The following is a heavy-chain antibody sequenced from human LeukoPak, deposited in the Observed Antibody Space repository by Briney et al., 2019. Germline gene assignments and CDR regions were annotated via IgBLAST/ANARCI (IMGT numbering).Heavy chain of an antibody. CDR3: AREGIRYYDGTSGY. Sequence: GRTLRLSCAASGFTFSSYAMHWVRQAPGKGLEWVANIKQDGSEKYYVDSVKGRFTISRDNAKNSLYLQMNSLRAEDTAVYYCAREGIRYYDGTSGYWGQGTLVTVSS. CDR1: GFTFSSYA. J-gene: IGHJ4*02. V-gene: IGHV3-7*01. D-gene: IGHD3-22*01. CDR2: IKQDGSEK.